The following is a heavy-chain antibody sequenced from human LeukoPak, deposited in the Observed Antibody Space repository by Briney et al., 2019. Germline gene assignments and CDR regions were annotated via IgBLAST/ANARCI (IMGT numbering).Heavy chain of an antibody. CDR3: AKDRIAVAGTGGDY. CDR2: IRYDGSNK. Sequence: PGGSLRLSCAASGFTFSSYGMHWVRQAPGKGLEWVAFIRYDGSNKYYADSVKGRFTISRDNSKNTLYLQMNSLRAEDTAVYYCAKDRIAVAGTGGDYWGQGTLVTVPS. CDR1: GFTFSSYG. J-gene: IGHJ4*02. D-gene: IGHD6-19*01. V-gene: IGHV3-30*02.